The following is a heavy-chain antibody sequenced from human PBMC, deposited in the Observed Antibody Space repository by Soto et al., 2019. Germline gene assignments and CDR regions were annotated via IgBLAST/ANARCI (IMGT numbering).Heavy chain of an antibody. Sequence: SLRLSCAASGFTFSSYGMHWVRQAPGKGLEWVAVIWYDGSNKYYADSVKGRFTISRDNSKNTLYLQMNSLRAEDTAVYYCARDYYGSGSYYKPFDYWGQGTLVTVSS. J-gene: IGHJ4*02. D-gene: IGHD3-10*01. V-gene: IGHV3-33*01. CDR2: IWYDGSNK. CDR1: GFTFSSYG. CDR3: ARDYYGSGSYYKPFDY.